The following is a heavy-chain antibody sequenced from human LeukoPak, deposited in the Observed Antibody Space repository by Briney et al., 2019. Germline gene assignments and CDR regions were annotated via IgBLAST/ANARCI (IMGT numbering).Heavy chain of an antibody. J-gene: IGHJ4*02. Sequence: GGSLTLSCAASGFTFSDYWFHWVRQAPGKGLVLVSRINTDGYTTNYADSVKGRFSSARDNAKDTLYLPMNSLRAHDTAVYYCARSFGGRPEHWGQGVLVTVSS. V-gene: IGHV3-74*01. CDR1: GFTFSDYW. D-gene: IGHD1-26*01. CDR2: INTDGYTT. CDR3: ARSFGGRPEH.